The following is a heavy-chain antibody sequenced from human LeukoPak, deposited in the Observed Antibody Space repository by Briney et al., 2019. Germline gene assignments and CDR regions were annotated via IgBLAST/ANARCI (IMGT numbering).Heavy chain of an antibody. CDR2: INHSGST. D-gene: IGHD6-19*01. Sequence: SETLSLTRAVYGGSFSGYYWSWIRQPPGKGLEWIGEINHSGSTNYNPSLKSRVTISVDTSKNQFSLKLSSVTAADTAVYYCARDALGYSSGLGWFDPWGQGTLVTVSS. J-gene: IGHJ5*02. V-gene: IGHV4-34*01. CDR3: ARDALGYSSGLGWFDP. CDR1: GGSFSGYY.